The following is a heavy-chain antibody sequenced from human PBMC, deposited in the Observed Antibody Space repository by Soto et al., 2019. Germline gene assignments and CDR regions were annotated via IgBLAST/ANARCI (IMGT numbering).Heavy chain of an antibody. J-gene: IGHJ5*02. V-gene: IGHV1-18*01. CDR2: ISAYNGNT. CDR1: GYTVYIYG. D-gene: IGHD6-13*01. CDR3: ARDVAAVWFDP. Sequence: AKIGSTASGYTVYIYGITLVLQAPGQGLEWMGWISAYNGNTNYAQKLQGRVTMTTDTSTSTAYMELRSLRSDDTAVYYCARDVAAVWFDPWGQGTLVTVSS.